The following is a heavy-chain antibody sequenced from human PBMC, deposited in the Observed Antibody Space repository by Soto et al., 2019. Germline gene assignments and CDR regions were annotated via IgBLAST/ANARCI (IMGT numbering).Heavy chain of an antibody. CDR2: ISYDGTNK. CDR3: GKEKGELKWFGESPPKGRYGLDV. CDR1: GFTFNSYG. Sequence: QMLLVESGGGVVQPGRSLRLSCAASGFTFNSYGIHWVRQAPGKGLQWVALISYDGTNKFFLDSVKGRFTISRDNSKNILYLEIKSLRAEDTAVYYCGKEKGELKWFGESPPKGRYGLDVWGQGTTVTVSS. V-gene: IGHV3-30*18. D-gene: IGHD3-10*01. J-gene: IGHJ6*02.